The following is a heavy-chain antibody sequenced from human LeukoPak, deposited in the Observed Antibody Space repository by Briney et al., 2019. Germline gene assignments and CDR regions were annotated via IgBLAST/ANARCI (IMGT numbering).Heavy chain of an antibody. CDR2: ISAYNGNT. J-gene: IGHJ6*02. CDR3: ARDPLRSSWSTYNNAMDV. CDR1: GYSFTSYA. D-gene: IGHD6-13*01. Sequence: ASVKVSCKASGYSFTSYAINWVRQAPGQGLEWMGWISAYNGNTDYSQKVQGRLTLTTDAATTTAYMELVSLTSDDTAVYYCARDPLRSSWSTYNNAMDVWGQGTTVTVS. V-gene: IGHV1-18*04.